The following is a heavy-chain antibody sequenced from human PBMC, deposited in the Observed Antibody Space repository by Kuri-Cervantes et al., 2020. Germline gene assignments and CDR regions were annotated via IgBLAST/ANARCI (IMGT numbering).Heavy chain of an antibody. D-gene: IGHD3-22*01. CDR3: AKGGGIVVAKYYFDY. CDR1: GFTFSSYG. V-gene: IGHV3-30*18. J-gene: IGHJ4*02. Sequence: GGSLRLSCAASGFTFSSYGMHWVRQAPGKGPEWVAVISYDGSNKYYADSVKGRFTISRDNSKNTLYLQMNSLRAEDTAVYYCAKGGGIVVAKYYFDYWGQGTLVTVSS. CDR2: ISYDGSNK.